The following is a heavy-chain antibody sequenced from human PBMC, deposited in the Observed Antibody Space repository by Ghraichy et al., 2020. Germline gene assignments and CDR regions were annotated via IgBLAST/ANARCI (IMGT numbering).Heavy chain of an antibody. CDR2: IYYSGST. Sequence: GSLRLSCTVSGGSISSYYWSWIRQPPGKGLEWIGYIYYSGSTNYNPSLKSRVTISVDTSKNQFSLKLSSVTAADTAVYYCARDRRYVWGSYRYEGAYYFDYWGQGTLVTVSS. V-gene: IGHV4-59*01. J-gene: IGHJ4*02. CDR1: GGSISSYY. D-gene: IGHD3-16*02. CDR3: ARDRRYVWGSYRYEGAYYFDY.